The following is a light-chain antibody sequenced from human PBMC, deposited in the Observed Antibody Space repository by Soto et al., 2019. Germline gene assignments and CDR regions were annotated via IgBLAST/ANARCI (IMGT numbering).Light chain of an antibody. CDR3: HSYDSSLSAVV. CDR1: SSNIGAVYN. CDR2: ANN. V-gene: IGLV1-40*01. J-gene: IGLJ2*01. Sequence: QSVLTQPPSVSGAPGPRVTISCTGSSSNIGAVYNVHWYQQLPGTAPKLLIYANNNRPSGVPDRFSGSKSGTSASLTITGLQAEDEADYYCHSYDSSLSAVVFGGGTKLTVL.